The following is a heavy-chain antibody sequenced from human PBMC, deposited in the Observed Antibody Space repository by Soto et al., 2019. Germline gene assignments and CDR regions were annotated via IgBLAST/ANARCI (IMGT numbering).Heavy chain of an antibody. Sequence: GGSLRLSCAASGFTFSSYSMNWVRQAPGKGLEWVSYISSSSSTIYYADSVKGRFTISRDNAKNSLYLQMNSLRAEDTAVYYCAREWSYSDILTGYYLDAFDIWGQGTMVTVSS. J-gene: IGHJ3*02. D-gene: IGHD3-9*01. CDR1: GFTFSSYS. CDR3: AREWSYSDILTGYYLDAFDI. V-gene: IGHV3-48*01. CDR2: ISSSSSTI.